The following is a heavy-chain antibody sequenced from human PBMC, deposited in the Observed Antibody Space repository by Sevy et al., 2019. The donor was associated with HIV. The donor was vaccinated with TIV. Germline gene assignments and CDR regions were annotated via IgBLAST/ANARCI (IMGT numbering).Heavy chain of an antibody. D-gene: IGHD2-8*01. CDR3: ARAGVRGAFDI. J-gene: IGHJ3*02. Sequence: GGCLRLSCAASGFTFSSYSMNWVRQAPGKGLEWISSISSSSSYIYYADSVKGRFTISRDNAKNSLYLQMNSLRAEDTAVYYCARAGVRGAFDIWGQGTMVTVSS. V-gene: IGHV3-21*01. CDR2: ISSSSSYI. CDR1: GFTFSSYS.